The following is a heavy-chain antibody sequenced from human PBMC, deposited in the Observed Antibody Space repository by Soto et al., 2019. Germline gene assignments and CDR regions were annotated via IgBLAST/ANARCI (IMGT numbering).Heavy chain of an antibody. CDR3: ARVGDIVLVPAATPVHYYYGMDV. J-gene: IGHJ6*02. CDR1: GYTFTSYD. V-gene: IGHV1-8*01. D-gene: IGHD2-2*01. Sequence: QVQLVQSGAEVKKPGASVKVSCKASGYTFTSYDINWVRQATGQGLEWMGWMNPNSGNTGYAQKFQGRVTMTRNTSISTAYMELSSLRSEDTAVYYCARVGDIVLVPAATPVHYYYGMDVWGQGTTVTVSS. CDR2: MNPNSGNT.